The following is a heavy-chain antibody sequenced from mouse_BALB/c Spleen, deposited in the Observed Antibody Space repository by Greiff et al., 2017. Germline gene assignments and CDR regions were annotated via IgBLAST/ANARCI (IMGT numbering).Heavy chain of an antibody. Sequence: VQLKESGPGLVKPSQSLSLTCTVTGYSITSDYAWNWIRQFPGNKLEWMGYISYSGSTSYNPSLKSRISITRDTSKNQFFLQLNSVTTEDTATYYCARYWTTATGFDYWGQGTTLTVSS. V-gene: IGHV3-2*02. J-gene: IGHJ2*01. D-gene: IGHD1-2*01. CDR3: ARYWTTATGFDY. CDR2: ISYSGST. CDR1: GYSITSDYA.